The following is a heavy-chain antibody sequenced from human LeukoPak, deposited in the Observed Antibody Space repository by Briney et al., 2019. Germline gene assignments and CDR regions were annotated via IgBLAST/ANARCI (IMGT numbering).Heavy chain of an antibody. V-gene: IGHV3-30*19. Sequence: GGSLRLSCAASGFTFSSYGMHWVRQAPGKGLEWVALISYDGSNKYYADSVKGRFTISRDKSKNTLYLQMNSLRAEDTAVYYCARDFSRGSYKGRDYYMDVWGKGTTVTVSS. J-gene: IGHJ6*03. CDR2: ISYDGSNK. CDR1: GFTFSSYG. CDR3: ARDFSRGSYKGRDYYMDV. D-gene: IGHD1-26*01.